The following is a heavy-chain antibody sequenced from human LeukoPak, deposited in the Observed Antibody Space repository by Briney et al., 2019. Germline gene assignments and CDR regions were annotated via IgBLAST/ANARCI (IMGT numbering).Heavy chain of an antibody. CDR1: GYTFTSYG. J-gene: IGHJ4*02. Sequence: SVKVSCKASGYTFTSYGISWVRQAPGQGLEWMGRIIPILGIANYAQKFQGRVTITADKSTSTAYMELSSLRSEDTAVYYCARERGYDSSGYYDYWGQGTLVTVSS. D-gene: IGHD3-22*01. V-gene: IGHV1-69*04. CDR3: ARERGYDSSGYYDY. CDR2: IIPILGIA.